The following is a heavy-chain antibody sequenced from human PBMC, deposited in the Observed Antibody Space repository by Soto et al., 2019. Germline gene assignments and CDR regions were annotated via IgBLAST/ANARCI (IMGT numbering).Heavy chain of an antibody. J-gene: IGHJ6*02. Sequence: EVQLVESGGGLVQPGGSLRLSCAASGFTFNSYDMHWFRQATGKGLEWVSAIGTAGAPYYPGSVKGRFSISRENAKNSLYLQMNSLRDGDTAVYYCERGSTYAGLDVWGQGTTVTVSS. CDR2: IGTAGAP. V-gene: IGHV3-13*05. CDR3: ERGSTYAGLDV. CDR1: GFTFNSYD.